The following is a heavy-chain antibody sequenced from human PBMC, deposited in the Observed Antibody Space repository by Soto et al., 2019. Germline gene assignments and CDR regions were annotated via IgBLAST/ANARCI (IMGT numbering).Heavy chain of an antibody. D-gene: IGHD3-9*01. J-gene: IGHJ3*02. CDR1: GFSFTPSGVG. CDR3: EHLPIFNEGNDAFDI. Sequence: GPTLVNPPQTLTLTCTFSGFSFTPSGVGVGWIRQPPGKALEGLALSYWNDDKRYSPSLKSRLTITKDTSKNQVVLTMTNMAPVATARYYCEHLPIFNEGNDAFDIWGQGTMVTVSS. CDR2: SYWNDDK. V-gene: IGHV2-5*01.